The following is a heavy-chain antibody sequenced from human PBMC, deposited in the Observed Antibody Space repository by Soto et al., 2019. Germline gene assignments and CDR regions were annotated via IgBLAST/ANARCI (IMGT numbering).Heavy chain of an antibody. CDR3: ARDWGRDVLDY. Sequence: QVQLVQSGAEEKKPGASVKVSCKASGYTFTNYAIHWVRQAPGQRFEWMGWINGGDGRTKYSQNFQGRVTITRDTAASTGYMELSRLTSEDTVVYYCARDWGRDVLDYWGQGTLVTVSS. CDR1: GYTFTNYA. CDR2: INGGDGRT. D-gene: IGHD3-16*01. V-gene: IGHV1-3*05. J-gene: IGHJ4*02.